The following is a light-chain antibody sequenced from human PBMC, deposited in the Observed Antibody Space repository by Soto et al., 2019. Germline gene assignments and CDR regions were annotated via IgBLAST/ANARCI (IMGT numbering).Light chain of an antibody. CDR3: ATCDDSLSGVV. CDR2: SND. Sequence: QSELTQPPSASGTPGQRVTISCSGSSSNIETNDIYWHQQLPGSAPKLLIYSNDQRPSGVPDRFSASKSGTSASLAISGLRSEYEAEYFCATCDDSLSGVVFGGGTKLTVL. V-gene: IGLV1-47*02. J-gene: IGLJ2*01. CDR1: SSNIETND.